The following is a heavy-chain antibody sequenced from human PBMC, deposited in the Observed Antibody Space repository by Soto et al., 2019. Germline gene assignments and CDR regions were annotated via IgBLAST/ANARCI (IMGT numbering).Heavy chain of an antibody. V-gene: IGHV1-69*08. CDR1: GGTFSSYT. CDR3: ARDLREGGFDY. D-gene: IGHD3-16*01. Sequence: QVQLVQSGAEVKKPGSSVKVSCKASGGTFSSYTISWVRQAPGQGLEWMGRIIPILGIANYAQKFQGRVTITADKSTSTAYMELSSLRSKDTAVYYCARDLREGGFDYWGQGTLVTVSS. CDR2: IIPILGIA. J-gene: IGHJ4*02.